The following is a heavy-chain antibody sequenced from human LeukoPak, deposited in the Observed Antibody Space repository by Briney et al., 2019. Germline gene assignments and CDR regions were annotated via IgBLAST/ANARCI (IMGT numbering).Heavy chain of an antibody. J-gene: IGHJ4*02. CDR2: IRSKAYGGTT. V-gene: IGHV3-49*03. D-gene: IGHD5-12*01. CDR3: TRALVATTPYFDY. Sequence: GGSLRLSCTASGFTFGDYAMSWFRQAPGKGLEWVGFIRSKAYGGTTEYAASVKGRFTISRDDSKSIAYLQMNSLKTEDTAVYYCTRALVATTPYFDYWGQGTLVTVSS. CDR1: GFTFGDYA.